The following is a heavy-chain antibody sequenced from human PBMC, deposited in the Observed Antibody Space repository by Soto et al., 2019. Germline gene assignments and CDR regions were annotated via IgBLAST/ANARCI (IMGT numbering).Heavy chain of an antibody. D-gene: IGHD6-6*01. Sequence: SETLSLTCTVSGGSISSYYWSWIRQPPGKGLEWIGYIYYSGSTNYNPSLKSRVTISVDTSKNQFSLKLSSVTAADTAVYYCARHWEYSSSYYFDYWGQGTLVTVSS. CDR2: IYYSGST. CDR3: ARHWEYSSSYYFDY. V-gene: IGHV4-59*08. CDR1: GGSISSYY. J-gene: IGHJ4*02.